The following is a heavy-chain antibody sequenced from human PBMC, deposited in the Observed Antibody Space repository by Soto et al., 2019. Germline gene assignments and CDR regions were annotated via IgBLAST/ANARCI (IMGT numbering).Heavy chain of an antibody. CDR3: ARGHSTDCSNGVCSFFYNHEMDV. Sequence: ASVKVSCKASGYSFSDYHIHWVRQAPGQGLEWLGWINPKSGGTSSAQKFQGWVTMTRDTSISTAYMELTRLRSDDTAAYFCARGHSTDCSNGVCSFFYNHEMDVWGQGTTVTVSS. CDR1: GYSFSDYH. V-gene: IGHV1-2*04. CDR2: INPKSGGT. J-gene: IGHJ6*02. D-gene: IGHD2-8*01.